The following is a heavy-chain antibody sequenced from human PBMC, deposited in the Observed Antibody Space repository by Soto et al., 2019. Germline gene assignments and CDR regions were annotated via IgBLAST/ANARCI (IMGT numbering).Heavy chain of an antibody. D-gene: IGHD2-8*01. CDR2: ISSSSSYI. J-gene: IGHJ4*01. Sequence: EVQLVESGGGLVKPGGSLRLSCAASGFTFSSYSMNWVRQAPGKGLEWVSSISSSSSYIYYADSVKGRFTISRDNAKNSLYLQMNSMRAEDTAVYYCARDPLRYCTNGVCQFDYWGHGTLVTVSS. CDR3: ARDPLRYCTNGVCQFDY. CDR1: GFTFSSYS. V-gene: IGHV3-21*01.